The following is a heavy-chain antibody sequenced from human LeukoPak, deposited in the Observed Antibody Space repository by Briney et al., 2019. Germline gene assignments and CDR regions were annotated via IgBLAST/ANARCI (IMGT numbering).Heavy chain of an antibody. CDR3: AGYDSSGYYWDY. Sequence: PSETLSLTCTVSGGSISSYYWSWIRQPPGKGLEWIGYIYTSGSTNYNPSLKSRVTISVDTSKSQFSLKLSSVTAADTAVYYCAGYDSSGYYWDYWGQGTLVTVSS. J-gene: IGHJ4*02. D-gene: IGHD3-22*01. V-gene: IGHV4-4*09. CDR2: IYTSGST. CDR1: GGSISSYY.